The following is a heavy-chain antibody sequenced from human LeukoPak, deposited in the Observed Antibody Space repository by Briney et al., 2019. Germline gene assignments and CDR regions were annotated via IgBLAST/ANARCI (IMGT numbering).Heavy chain of an antibody. CDR3: ARDLPYSSSWPPYYYYYYGMDV. V-gene: IGHV1-18*01. D-gene: IGHD6-13*01. CDR2: ISAYNGNT. Sequence: ASVTVSCKASGYTFTSYGISWVRQAPGQGLEWMGWISAYNGNTNYAQKLQGRVTMTTDTSTSTAYTELRSLRSGDTAVYYCARDLPYSSSWPPYYYYYYGMDVWGQGTTVTVSS. CDR1: GYTFTSYG. J-gene: IGHJ6*02.